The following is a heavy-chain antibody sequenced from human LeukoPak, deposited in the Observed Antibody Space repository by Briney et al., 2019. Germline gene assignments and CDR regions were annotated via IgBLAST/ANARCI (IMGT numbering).Heavy chain of an antibody. D-gene: IGHD5-18*01. CDR2: ISGSGGST. CDR3: AKAVKGYSYGDDAFDI. V-gene: IGHV3-23*01. Sequence: GGSLRLSCAASGFTFSSYAMSWVRQAPGKGLEWVSAISGSGGSTYYADSVKGRFTISRDNSKNTLYVQMNSLRAEDTAVYYCAKAVKGYSYGDDAFDIWGQGTIVIVSS. CDR1: GFTFSSYA. J-gene: IGHJ3*02.